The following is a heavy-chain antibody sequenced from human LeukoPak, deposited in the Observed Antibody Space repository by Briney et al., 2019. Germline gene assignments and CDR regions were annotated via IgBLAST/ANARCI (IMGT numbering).Heavy chain of an antibody. D-gene: IGHD3-3*01. CDR3: ARGGFWSGYYTGIPTNWFDP. CDR2: INHSGST. J-gene: IGHJ5*02. Sequence: KPSETLSLTCAVYGGSFSGYYWSWIRQPPGKGLEWIGEINHSGSTNYNPSLKSRVTISVDTSKNQFSLKLSSVTAADTAVYYCARGGFWSGYYTGIPTNWFDPWGQGTLVTVSS. CDR1: GGSFSGYY. V-gene: IGHV4-34*01.